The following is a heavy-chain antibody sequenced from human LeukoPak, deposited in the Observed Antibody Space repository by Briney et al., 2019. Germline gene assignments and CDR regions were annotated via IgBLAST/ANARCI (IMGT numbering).Heavy chain of an antibody. CDR1: GFTFSSYS. V-gene: IGHV3-48*04. J-gene: IGHJ4*02. CDR3: LVTTRSRGFDY. CDR2: ISSSSSPI. Sequence: GGSLRLSCAASGFTFSSYSFNWVRQAPGKGLEWVSYISSSSSPIYYADSVKGRFTISRDNAKNSVYLQMSSLRAEDTAVYYCLVTTRSRGFDYWGQGTLVTVSS. D-gene: IGHD1/OR15-1a*01.